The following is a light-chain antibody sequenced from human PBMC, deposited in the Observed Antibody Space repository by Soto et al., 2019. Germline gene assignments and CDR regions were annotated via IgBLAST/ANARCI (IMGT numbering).Light chain of an antibody. J-gene: IGKJ1*01. CDR3: QQSYSTSKWT. Sequence: DIQMTQSPSSLSATVRDRVTITCRASQSNNNYLNWYQQKPGKAPKLLIYAASSLQSGVPSRFSGSGSGTDFTLTISSLQPEDFATYYCQQSYSTSKWTFGQGTKVDIK. CDR2: AAS. CDR1: QSNNNY. V-gene: IGKV1-39*01.